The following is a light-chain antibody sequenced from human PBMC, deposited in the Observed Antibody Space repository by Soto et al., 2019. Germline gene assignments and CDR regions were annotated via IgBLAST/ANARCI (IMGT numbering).Light chain of an antibody. J-gene: IGLJ2*01. V-gene: IGLV2-8*02. CDR3: SLHAGTNNLV. Sequence: SEQSRVGYECRSRGQPYPITKNGTSSDVGGYNYVSWYQQHPGKAPKLMIYEVTKRPSGVPDRFSGSKSGNTASLTVSGLQVEDEADYYCSLHAGTNNLVLGGGPKVTVL. CDR2: EVT. CDR1: SSDVGGYNY.